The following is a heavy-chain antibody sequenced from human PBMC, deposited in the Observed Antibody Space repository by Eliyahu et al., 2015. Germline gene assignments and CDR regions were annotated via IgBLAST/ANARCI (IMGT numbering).Heavy chain of an antibody. CDR3: ARVSRLGDTIFGVVIIGSYYMDV. Sequence: EVQLVESGGGLVKPGGSLRLSCXASGFXFSSYXWNWVRQAPGKGLEWVSSISSSSSYIYYADSVKGRFTISRDNAKNSLYLQMNSLRAEDTAVYYCARVSRLGDTIFGVVIIGSYYMDVWGKGTTVTVSS. J-gene: IGHJ6*03. CDR1: GFXFSSYX. D-gene: IGHD3-3*01. CDR2: ISSSSSYI. V-gene: IGHV3-21*01.